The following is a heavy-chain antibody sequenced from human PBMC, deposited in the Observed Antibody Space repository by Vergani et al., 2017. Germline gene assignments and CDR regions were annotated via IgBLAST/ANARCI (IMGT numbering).Heavy chain of an antibody. CDR1: VGSISSSSYY. D-gene: IGHD2-2*02. J-gene: IGHJ5*02. CDR2: IYYSGST. Sequence: QLQLQESGPGLVKPSETLSLTCTVSVGSISSSSYYWGWIRQPPGKGLEWIGSIYYSGSTYYNPSLKSRVTISVDTSKNQFSLKLSSVTAADTAVYYCARERLGYCSSTSCYSGWFDPWGQGTLVTVSS. V-gene: IGHV4-39*07. CDR3: ARERLGYCSSTSCYSGWFDP.